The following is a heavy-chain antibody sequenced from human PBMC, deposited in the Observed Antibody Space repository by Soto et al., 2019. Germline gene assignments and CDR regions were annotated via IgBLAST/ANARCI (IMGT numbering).Heavy chain of an antibody. J-gene: IGHJ3*02. CDR1: GGSFRGYY. CDR2: INHSGST. CDR3: ARDTYYYDSSGPPVDAFDI. V-gene: IGHV4-34*01. D-gene: IGHD3-22*01. Sequence: PSETLSLTCAVYGGSFRGYYWSWIRQPPGKGLEWIGEINHSGSTNYNPSLKSRVTISVDTSKNQFSLKLSSVTAADTAVYYCARDTYYYDSSGPPVDAFDIWGQGTMVTVSS.